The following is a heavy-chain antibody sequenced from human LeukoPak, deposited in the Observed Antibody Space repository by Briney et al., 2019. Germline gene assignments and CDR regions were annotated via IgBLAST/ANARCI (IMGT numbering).Heavy chain of an antibody. Sequence: ASVKVSCKASGYTFTCCAIHWVRQAPGQRLEWMGWINTDNGDTKYSQKFQGRVTITADESTSTAYMELSSLRSEDTAVYYCARPADTMIEWGQGTLVTVSS. D-gene: IGHD3-22*01. V-gene: IGHV1-3*04. CDR3: ARPADTMIE. CDR1: GYTFTCCA. CDR2: INTDNGDT. J-gene: IGHJ4*02.